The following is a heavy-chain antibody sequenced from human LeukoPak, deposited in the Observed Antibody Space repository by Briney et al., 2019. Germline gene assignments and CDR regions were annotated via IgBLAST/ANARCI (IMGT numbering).Heavy chain of an antibody. V-gene: IGHV3-30*18. D-gene: IGHD2-2*01. Sequence: GGSLRLSCAASGFTFSSYGMHWVRQAPGKGLEWVAVISYDGSNKYYADSVKGRFTISRDNSRNTLYLQMNSLRAEDTAVYYCAKEYCSSTSCLSYYYYYYGMDVWGQGTTVTVSS. CDR3: AKEYCSSTSCLSYYYYYYGMDV. CDR1: GFTFSSYG. CDR2: ISYDGSNK. J-gene: IGHJ6*02.